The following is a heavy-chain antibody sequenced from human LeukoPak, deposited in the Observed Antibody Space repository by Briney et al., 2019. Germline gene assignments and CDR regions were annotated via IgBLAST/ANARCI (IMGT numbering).Heavy chain of an antibody. V-gene: IGHV3-7*04. J-gene: IGHJ5*02. CDR2: IKQDGSEK. CDR1: GFTFSSYW. CDR3: ARGGSIAARQGWFDP. D-gene: IGHD6-6*01. Sequence: PGGSLRLSCTASGFTFSSYWMSWVRQAPGKGLEWVANIKQDGSEKYYVDSVKGRFTISRDNAKNSLYLQINSLRAEDTAVYYCARGGSIAARQGWFDPWGQGTLVTVSS.